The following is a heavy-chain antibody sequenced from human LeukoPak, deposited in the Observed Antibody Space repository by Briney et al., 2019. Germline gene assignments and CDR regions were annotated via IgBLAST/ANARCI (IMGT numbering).Heavy chain of an antibody. V-gene: IGHV3-33*01. CDR2: IWSDGSNK. J-gene: IGHJ4*02. CDR3: ARYSSSSVY. D-gene: IGHD6-6*01. CDR1: GFTFSYYA. Sequence: GGSLRLSCSASGFTFSYYAIHWVRQAPGKGLEWVALIWSDGSNKYYAESVKGRITISRDNSKNTVYLQMNSLRAEDTAVYYCARYSSSSVYWGQGTLVTVSS.